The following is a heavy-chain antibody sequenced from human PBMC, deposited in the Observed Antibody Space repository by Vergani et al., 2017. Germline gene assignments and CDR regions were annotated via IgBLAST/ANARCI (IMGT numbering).Heavy chain of an antibody. Sequence: QVQLQQWGAGLLKPSETLSLTCAVYGGSFSGYYWSWIRQPPGKGLEWIGRIYTSGSTNYNPSLKSRVTISVDTSKNQFSLKLSSVTAADTAVYYCASAVVVAATRWYFDLWGRGTLVTVSS. D-gene: IGHD2-15*01. V-gene: IGHV4-59*10. CDR3: ASAVVVAATRWYFDL. CDR2: IYTSGST. CDR1: GGSFSGYY. J-gene: IGHJ2*01.